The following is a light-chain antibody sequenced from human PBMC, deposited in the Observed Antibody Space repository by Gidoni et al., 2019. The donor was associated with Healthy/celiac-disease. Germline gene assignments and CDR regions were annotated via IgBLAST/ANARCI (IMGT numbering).Light chain of an antibody. V-gene: IGLV2-14*01. J-gene: IGLJ2*01. CDR1: SSDVAGYNY. Sequence: QSALTQPASVSGSPGQPTTISCTGTSSDVAGYNYVSWYQQHPGKAPKLMIYEVSNRPSGVSNRFSGSKSGNTASLTISGLQAEDEADYYCSSYTSSSTVVFGGGTKLTVL. CDR2: EVS. CDR3: SSYTSSSTVV.